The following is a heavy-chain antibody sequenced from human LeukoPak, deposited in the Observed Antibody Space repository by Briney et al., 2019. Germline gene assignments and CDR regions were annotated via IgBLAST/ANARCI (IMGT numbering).Heavy chain of an antibody. CDR1: GYTFTGYY. CDR3: ARGLSGLYTASDY. J-gene: IGHJ4*02. Sequence: AASVKVSCKASGYTFTGYYMHWVRQAPGQGLEWMGWINPNSGGTIYAQKFQGRVTMTRDTSISTAYMELNRLRSDDTAVYYCARGLSGLYTASDYWGQGPLVTVSS. D-gene: IGHD6-19*01. CDR2: INPNSGGT. V-gene: IGHV1-2*02.